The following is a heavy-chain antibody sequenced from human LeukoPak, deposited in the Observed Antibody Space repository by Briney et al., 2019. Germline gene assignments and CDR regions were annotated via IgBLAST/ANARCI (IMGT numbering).Heavy chain of an antibody. D-gene: IGHD4-17*01. Sequence: ASVKVSCKXSGYTLTELSMHWVRQAPGKGLEWMGGFDPEDGETIYSQKFQGRVTTTEDTSTDTAYMELSSLRSEDTAVYYCATLSVERLSIADYGDYNFRGGPAWFDPWGQGALVTVSS. CDR3: ATLSVERLSIADYGDYNFRGGPAWFDP. J-gene: IGHJ5*02. V-gene: IGHV1-24*01. CDR1: GYTLTELS. CDR2: FDPEDGET.